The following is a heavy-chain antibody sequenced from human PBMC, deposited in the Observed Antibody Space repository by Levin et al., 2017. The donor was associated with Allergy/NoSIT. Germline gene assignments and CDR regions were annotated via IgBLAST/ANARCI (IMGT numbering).Heavy chain of an antibody. CDR3: ARDLWYYYDSSGPADY. V-gene: IGHV3-48*02. CDR1: GFTFSSYS. J-gene: IGHJ4*02. CDR2: ISSSSSTI. Sequence: GGSLRLSCAASGFTFSSYSMNWVRQAPGKGLEWVSYISSSSSTIYYADSVKGRFTISRDNAKNSLYLQMNSLRDEDTAVYYCARDLWYYYDSSGPADYWGQGTLVTVSS. D-gene: IGHD3-22*01.